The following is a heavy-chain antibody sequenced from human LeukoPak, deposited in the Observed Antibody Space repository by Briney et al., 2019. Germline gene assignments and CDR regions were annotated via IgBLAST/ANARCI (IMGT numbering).Heavy chain of an antibody. V-gene: IGHV1-2*02. CDR1: GYIFTAYY. Sequence: GASVKVSCKTSGYIFTAYYIHWVRQAPGQGLEWMAWINPNNGDSDYAQKFLGRVTMTRDTSISTAYMELSRLRSDDTAVYYCARVCSDCAAAGTSYYYYMDVWGKGTTVTVSS. J-gene: IGHJ6*03. D-gene: IGHD6-13*01. CDR2: INPNNGDS. CDR3: ARVCSDCAAAGTSYYYYMDV.